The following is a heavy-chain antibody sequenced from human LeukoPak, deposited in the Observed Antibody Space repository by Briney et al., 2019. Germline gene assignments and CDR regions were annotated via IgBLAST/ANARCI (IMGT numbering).Heavy chain of an antibody. CDR2: INPYSGGT. CDR3: ARPPTGYSYYYYYGMDV. Sequence: GASVKVSCKASGYTFTDYYIHWVRQAPGQGLEWMGRINPYSGGTTYAQKFQGRVTMTRDTSISTAYMELSSLKSDDTAVYYCARPPTGYSYYYYYGMDVWGQGTTVTVSS. CDR1: GYTFTDYY. V-gene: IGHV1-2*06. D-gene: IGHD3-9*01. J-gene: IGHJ6*02.